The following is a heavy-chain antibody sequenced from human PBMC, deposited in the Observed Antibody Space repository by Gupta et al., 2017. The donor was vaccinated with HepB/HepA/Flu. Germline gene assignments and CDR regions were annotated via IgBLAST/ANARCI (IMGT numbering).Heavy chain of an antibody. J-gene: IGHJ5*02. CDR3: ARNSTKSRWFDP. CDR1: GGSLRSGDYY. V-gene: IGHV4-30-4*01. Sequence: QVQLQESGPGLVQPSQTLSLTCTVSGGSLRSGDYYWSWIRQPPGKGLEWIGCISYTGSTYINPSLQNRLSMSIDTSKSLLSLTLTSVTAADTATYYCARNSTKSRWFDPWGHGTQVTVSA. CDR2: ISYTGST. D-gene: IGHD1-1*01.